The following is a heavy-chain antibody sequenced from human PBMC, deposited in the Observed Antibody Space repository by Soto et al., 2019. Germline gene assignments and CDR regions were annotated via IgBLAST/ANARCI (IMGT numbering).Heavy chain of an antibody. CDR2: IYYSGST. D-gene: IGHD6-19*01. J-gene: IGHJ5*02. CDR3: ARAPGYSSGWYSWFDP. CDR1: GGSISSGDYY. Sequence: QVQLQESGPGLVKPSQTLSLTCTVSGGSISSGDYYWSWIRQPPGKGLDWIGYIYYSGSTYYNPSLKSRVTISVDTSKNQFSLKLSSVTAADTAVYYCARAPGYSSGWYSWFDPWGQGTLVTVSS. V-gene: IGHV4-30-4*01.